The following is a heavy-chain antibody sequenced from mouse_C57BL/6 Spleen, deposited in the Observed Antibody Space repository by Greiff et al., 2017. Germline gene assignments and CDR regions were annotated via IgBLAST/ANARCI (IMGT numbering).Heavy chain of an antibody. CDR1: GYTFTSYT. J-gene: IGHJ1*03. D-gene: IGHD2-5*01. Sequence: QVQLKESGAELARPGASVKMSCKASGYTFTSYTMHWVKQRPGQGLEWIGYINPSSGYTKYNQKFKDKATLTADKSSSTAYMQLSSLTSEDSAVYYCARWYYSNYPDWYFDVWGTGTTVTVSS. V-gene: IGHV1-4*01. CDR3: ARWYYSNYPDWYFDV. CDR2: INPSSGYT.